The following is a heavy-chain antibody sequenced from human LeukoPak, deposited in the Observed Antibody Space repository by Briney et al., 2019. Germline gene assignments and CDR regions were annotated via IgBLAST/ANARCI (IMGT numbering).Heavy chain of an antibody. D-gene: IGHD2-2*03. CDR1: GYGFTSYW. J-gene: IGHJ4*02. CDR2: IYPGDSDT. CDR3: ARLDLDRERRLLDY. Sequence: GESLQISYKGSGYGFTSYWIGWVRPMPGKGLEWMGIIYPGDSDTRYSPSFHGQVTISADKSISTAYLQWSSLKASDTAMYYCARLDLDRERRLLDYWGQGTLVTVSS. V-gene: IGHV5-51*01.